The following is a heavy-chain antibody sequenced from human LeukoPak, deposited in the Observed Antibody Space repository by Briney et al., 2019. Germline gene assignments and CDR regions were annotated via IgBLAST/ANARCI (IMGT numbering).Heavy chain of an antibody. CDR1: GFTFAPYW. D-gene: IGHD3-3*01. V-gene: IGHV3-7*04. J-gene: IGHJ4*02. CDR3: ARGIEEWLYLYY. Sequence: SGGSLRLSCAASGFTFAPYWMTWVRQAPGKGLEYVATMNRDGSEKYYVDSVKGRFTISRDNSKNSLYLQMDSLRAEDTAVYYCARGIEEWLYLYYWGQGALSPSPQ. CDR2: MNRDGSEK.